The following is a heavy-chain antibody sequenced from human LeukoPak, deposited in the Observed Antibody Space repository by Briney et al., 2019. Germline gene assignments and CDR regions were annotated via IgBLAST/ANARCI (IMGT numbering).Heavy chain of an antibody. CDR1: GFTFSSYA. J-gene: IGHJ5*02. Sequence: PGGSPRLSCAASGFTFSSYAMSWVRQAPGKGLEWVSAISGSGGSTYYADSVKGRFTISRDNSKNTLYLQMNSLRAEDTAVYYCAKGGTYYYDSSGYYYEPTINTWGQGTLVTVSS. CDR2: ISGSGGST. V-gene: IGHV3-23*01. CDR3: AKGGTYYYDSSGYYYEPTINT. D-gene: IGHD3-22*01.